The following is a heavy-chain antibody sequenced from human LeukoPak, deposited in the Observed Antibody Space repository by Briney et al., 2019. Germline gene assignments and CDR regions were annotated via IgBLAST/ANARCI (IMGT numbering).Heavy chain of an antibody. Sequence: PSETLSLTCTVSGGSISSSSYYWGWISQPPGKGLEWIGSIYYSGSTYYNPSLKSRVTISVDTSKNQFSLKLSSVTAADTAVYYCARFIVVVPSAVDAFDIWGPGTMVTVSS. D-gene: IGHD2-2*01. CDR3: ARFIVVVPSAVDAFDI. V-gene: IGHV4-39*01. CDR1: GGSISSSSYY. J-gene: IGHJ3*02. CDR2: IYYSGST.